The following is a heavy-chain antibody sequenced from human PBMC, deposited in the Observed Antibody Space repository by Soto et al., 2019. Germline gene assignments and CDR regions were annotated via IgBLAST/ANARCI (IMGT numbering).Heavy chain of an antibody. CDR3: ARVGYSWFDP. J-gene: IGHJ5*02. V-gene: IGHV1-8*01. CDR1: GYTFTSYV. CDR2: MNPNSGNT. D-gene: IGHD3-22*01. Sequence: NVSCKASGYTFTSYVINWVRQATGQGLEWMGWMNPNSGNTGYAQKFQGRVTMTRDTSISTAYMELSSLRSEDTAVYYCARVGYSWFDPWGQGTLVTVSS.